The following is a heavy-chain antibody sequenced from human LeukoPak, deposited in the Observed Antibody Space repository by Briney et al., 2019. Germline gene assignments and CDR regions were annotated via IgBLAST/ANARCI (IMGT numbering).Heavy chain of an antibody. V-gene: IGHV3-66*01. CDR2: IYSGGST. J-gene: IGHJ6*02. CDR3: AREGEHYVGVEYYYYGMDV. D-gene: IGHD1-26*01. Sequence: GGSLRLSCAASGFTVNNNYMSWVRQAPGKGLEWVSVIYSGGSTYYADSVKGRFTISRDNSKNTVYLQMISLRAEETAVYYCAREGEHYVGVEYYYYGMDVWGQGTTVTVSS. CDR1: GFTVNNNY.